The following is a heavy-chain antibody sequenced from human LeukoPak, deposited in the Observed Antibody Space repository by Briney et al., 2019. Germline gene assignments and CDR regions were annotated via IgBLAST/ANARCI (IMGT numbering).Heavy chain of an antibody. J-gene: IGHJ4*02. CDR1: GYSISSGYY. Sequence: SEPLSLTCSVSGYSISSGYYWGWIRQPPGKGLEWIGSIYQSGSTYYNPSLKSRVTISVDTSRNQFSLKLSSVTAPDTAVYYCARLAWGRLDYWGQGTLVTVSS. CDR2: IYQSGST. D-gene: IGHD7-27*01. CDR3: ARLAWGRLDY. V-gene: IGHV4-38-2*02.